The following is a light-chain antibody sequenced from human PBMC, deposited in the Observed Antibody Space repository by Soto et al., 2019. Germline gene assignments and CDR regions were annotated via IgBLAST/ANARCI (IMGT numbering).Light chain of an antibody. CDR3: QQYXSSPRT. CDR1: QSXSSSY. J-gene: IGKJ1*01. CDR2: GAS. Sequence: EIVLTQSPGTLSLSPGERATLSCRASQSXSSSYLAWYQQKPGQXPRLLIYGASSRATGXPDRFSGSGSGTDFTLTISRLXPEXFAVYYCQQYXSSPRTFGQGTKVEIK. V-gene: IGKV3-20*01.